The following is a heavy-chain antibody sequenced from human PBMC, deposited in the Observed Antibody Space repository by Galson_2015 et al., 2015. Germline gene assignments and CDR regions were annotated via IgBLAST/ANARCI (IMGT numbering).Heavy chain of an antibody. Sequence: LRLSCAASGFTFSSYWLSWVRQAPGKGLEWVANIKQDGSEKYYVDSVKGRFTISRDNAKNSLYLQMNSLRAGDTAVYYCARDWRVVVVAATEALGPWGQGTLVTVSS. CDR1: GFTFSSYW. CDR3: ARDWRVVVVAATEALGP. V-gene: IGHV3-7*01. D-gene: IGHD2-15*01. CDR2: IKQDGSEK. J-gene: IGHJ5*02.